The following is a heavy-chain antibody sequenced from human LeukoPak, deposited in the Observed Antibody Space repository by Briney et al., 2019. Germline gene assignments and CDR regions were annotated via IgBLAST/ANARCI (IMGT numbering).Heavy chain of an antibody. CDR1: GYTFTSYY. CDR2: INPSGGST. Sequence: ASVKDSCKASGYTFTSYYMHWVRQAPGQGLEWMGIINPSGGSTSYAQKFQGRVTMTRDTSTSTVYMELSSLRSEDTAVYYCARDDGDYVWGSYRHRFDYWGQGTLVTVSS. J-gene: IGHJ4*02. D-gene: IGHD3-16*02. V-gene: IGHV1-46*03. CDR3: ARDDGDYVWGSYRHRFDY.